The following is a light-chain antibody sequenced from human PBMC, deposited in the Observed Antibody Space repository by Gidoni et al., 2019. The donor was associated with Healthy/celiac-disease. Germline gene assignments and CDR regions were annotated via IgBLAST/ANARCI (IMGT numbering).Light chain of an antibody. CDR2: VAS. CDR3: QQYGSSPRT. Sequence: EIVLTQSPGTLSLSPGERATLSCRASQSVSSSYLAWYQQQQGQAPRLLIYVASSRATGIPDRFSGSGSGTDFTLTISRLEPEDFAVYYCQQYGSSPRTFGQGTKVEIK. CDR1: QSVSSSY. J-gene: IGKJ1*01. V-gene: IGKV3-20*01.